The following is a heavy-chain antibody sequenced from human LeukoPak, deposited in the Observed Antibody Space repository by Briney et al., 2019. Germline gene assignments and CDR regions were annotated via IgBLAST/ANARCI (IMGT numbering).Heavy chain of an antibody. D-gene: IGHD1-7*01. J-gene: IGHJ6*03. CDR1: GFTFSSYG. V-gene: IGHV3-23*01. CDR2: IRSSGDST. Sequence: GGTLRLSCAASGFTFSSYGMSWVRQAPGKGLEWVSGIRSSGDSTYYADSVKGRFTISRDNSKNTLYLQMNSLRAEDTAVYYCAKRRGLELLYYYYMDVWGKGTTVTVSS. CDR3: AKRRGLELLYYYYMDV.